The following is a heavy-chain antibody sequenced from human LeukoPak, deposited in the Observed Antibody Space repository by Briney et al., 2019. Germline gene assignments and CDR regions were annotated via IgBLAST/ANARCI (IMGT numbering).Heavy chain of an antibody. CDR1: GFTFSSYS. J-gene: IGHJ4*02. D-gene: IGHD2-8*01. CDR2: ISSSSYI. V-gene: IGHV3-21*01. Sequence: GGSLRLSCAASGFTFSSYSMNWVRQAPGKGLEWVSSISSSSYIYYADSVKGRFTISRDNAKNSLYLQMNSLSAEDTAVYYCARGPEDIVLMVYVTFDYWGQGTLVTVSS. CDR3: ARGPEDIVLMVYVTFDY.